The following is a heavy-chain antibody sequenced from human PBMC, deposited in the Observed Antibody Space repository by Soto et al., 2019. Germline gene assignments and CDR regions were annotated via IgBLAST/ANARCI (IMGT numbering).Heavy chain of an antibody. V-gene: IGHV3-23*01. CDR2: ISGTGGST. CDR3: GKGNSKWGTGDALDI. CDR1: GFTFNNYA. Sequence: LRLSCAASGFTFNNYALNWVRQAPGKGLEWVSSISGTGGSTFYAGSAKGRFTISRDNSKNTLFLQMTSLRAEDTAVYYCGKGNSKWGTGDALDIWGQGTMVTVSS. J-gene: IGHJ3*02. D-gene: IGHD7-27*01.